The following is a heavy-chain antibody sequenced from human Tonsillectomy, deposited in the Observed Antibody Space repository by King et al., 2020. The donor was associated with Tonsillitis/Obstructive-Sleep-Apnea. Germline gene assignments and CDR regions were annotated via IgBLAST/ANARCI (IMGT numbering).Heavy chain of an antibody. D-gene: IGHD5-24*01. Sequence: VQLVESGGGVVQPGRSLRLSCAASGFTFSSYGMHWVRQAPGKGLEWVAVISYDGSNKYYADSVKGRFTISRDNSKNTLYLQMNSLRAEDTAVYYCAKLGGRDGYNWYAFDIWGQGTMVTVSS. CDR1: GFTFSSYG. J-gene: IGHJ3*02. V-gene: IGHV3-30*18. CDR2: ISYDGSNK. CDR3: AKLGGRDGYNWYAFDI.